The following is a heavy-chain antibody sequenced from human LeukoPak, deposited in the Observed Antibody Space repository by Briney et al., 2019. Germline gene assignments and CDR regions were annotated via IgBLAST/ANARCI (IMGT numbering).Heavy chain of an antibody. J-gene: IGHJ4*02. CDR2: IYYSGST. V-gene: IGHV4-39*01. D-gene: IGHD6-13*01. Sequence: SETLSLTCTVSGGSIRSSTYYWGWIRQPPGKGLEWIGSIYYSGSTYYNPSLKSRVTISVDTSKNQFSLKLSSVTAADTAVYYCARTSSSSWYVRWGQGTLVTVSS. CDR1: GGSIRSSTYY. CDR3: ARTSSSSWYVR.